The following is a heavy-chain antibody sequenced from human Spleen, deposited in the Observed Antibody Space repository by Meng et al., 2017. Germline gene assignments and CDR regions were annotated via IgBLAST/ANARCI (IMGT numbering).Heavy chain of an antibody. CDR3: ARGGDVPPLAWFDP. D-gene: IGHD2-2*01. CDR2: ISAYNGNT. CDR1: GYTFTSYG. V-gene: IGHV1-18*01. Sequence: VQLVQSGAEVEKPGVSVEVSCKASGYTFTSYGISWVRQAPGKGLGWMGWISAYNGNTNYEQKLQGRVTMTTDTSTSTAYMELRSLRSDDTAVYYCARGGDVPPLAWFDPWGQGTLVTVSS. J-gene: IGHJ5*02.